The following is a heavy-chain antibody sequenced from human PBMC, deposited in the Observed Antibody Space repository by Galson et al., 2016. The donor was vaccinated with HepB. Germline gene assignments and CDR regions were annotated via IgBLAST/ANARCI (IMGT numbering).Heavy chain of an antibody. CDR1: GGSVTSTSNY. V-gene: IGHV4-39*01. CDR2: VYYSGSA. CDR3: ARLEESGSYGAPY. J-gene: IGHJ4*02. D-gene: IGHD1-26*01. Sequence: QVQLQESGPGLVKPSETLSLTCTVSGGSVTSTSNYWGWIRQPPGKGLEGIGSVYYSGSATYNPSVKSRVTMSVETAKKQFAQKVDSVAAADTAVYYCARLEESGSYGAPYWGQGTLVTVAT.